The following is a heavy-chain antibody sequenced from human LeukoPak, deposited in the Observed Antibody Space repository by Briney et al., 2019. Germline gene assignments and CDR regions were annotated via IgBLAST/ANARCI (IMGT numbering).Heavy chain of an antibody. CDR3: AREHMDPNYFDY. D-gene: IGHD2-2*03. Sequence: GGSLRLSCAASGFTFSSFGMHWVRRAPGKGLEWVALIWFDGSNKYYADSVKGRFTISRDNSKNTLYLQMNSLRAEDTAVYYCAREHMDPNYFDYWGQGTLVTVSS. CDR1: GFTFSSFG. CDR2: IWFDGSNK. V-gene: IGHV3-33*01. J-gene: IGHJ4*02.